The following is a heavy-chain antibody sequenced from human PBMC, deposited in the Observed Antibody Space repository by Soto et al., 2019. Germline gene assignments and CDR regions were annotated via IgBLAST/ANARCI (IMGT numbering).Heavy chain of an antibody. CDR3: ASGVVPAALGNYYYYGMDV. V-gene: IGHV1-69*13. CDR1: GGTFSSYA. Sequence: SVKVSCKASGGTFSSYAISWVRQAPGQGLEWMGGIIPIFGTANYAQKFQGRVTITADESTSTAYMELSSLRSEDTAVYYCASGVVPAALGNYYYYGMDVWGQGTAVTVSS. D-gene: IGHD2-2*01. J-gene: IGHJ6*02. CDR2: IIPIFGTA.